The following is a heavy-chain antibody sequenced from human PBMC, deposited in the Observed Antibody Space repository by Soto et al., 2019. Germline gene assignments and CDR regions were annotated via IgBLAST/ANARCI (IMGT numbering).Heavy chain of an antibody. CDR2: ISYDGSNK. J-gene: IGHJ4*02. CDR1: GFTFSSYG. Sequence: PGGSLRLSCAASGFTFSSYGMHWVRQEPGKGLEWVAVISYDGSNKYYADSVKGRFTISRDNSKNTLYLQMNSLRAEDTAVYYCAKDMGGDYAGLYLDYWGQGTLLTVSS. CDR3: AKDMGGDYAGLYLDY. D-gene: IGHD4-17*01. V-gene: IGHV3-30*18.